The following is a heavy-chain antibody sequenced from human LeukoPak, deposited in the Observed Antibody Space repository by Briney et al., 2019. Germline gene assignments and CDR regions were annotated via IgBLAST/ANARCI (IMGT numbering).Heavy chain of an antibody. CDR2: ISGSGGST. CDR3: AKGAQDFPRYFDY. J-gene: IGHJ4*02. Sequence: GGSLRLSCAASGFTFSSYAMGWVRQAPGKGLEWVSAISGSGGSTYYADSVKGRFTISRDNSENTLYLQMNSLRAEDTAVYYCAKGAQDFPRYFDYWGQGTLVTVSS. V-gene: IGHV3-23*01. D-gene: IGHD3-3*01. CDR1: GFTFSSYA.